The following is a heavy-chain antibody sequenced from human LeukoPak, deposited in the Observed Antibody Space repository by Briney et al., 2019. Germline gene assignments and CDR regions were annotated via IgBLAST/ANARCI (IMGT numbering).Heavy chain of an antibody. CDR3: ARARRPYCSSTSCPYGMDV. V-gene: IGHV3-33*01. Sequence: GGSPRLSCAASGFTFSSYGMHWVRQAPGKGLEWVAVIWYDGSNKYYADSVKGRFTISRDNSKNTLYLQMNSLRAEDTAVYYCARARRPYCSSTSCPYGMDVWGQGTTVTVSS. CDR1: GFTFSSYG. D-gene: IGHD2-2*01. J-gene: IGHJ6*02. CDR2: IWYDGSNK.